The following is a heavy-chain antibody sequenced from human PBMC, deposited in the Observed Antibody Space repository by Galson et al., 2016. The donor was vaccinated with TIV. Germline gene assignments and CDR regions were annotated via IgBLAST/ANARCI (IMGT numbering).Heavy chain of an antibody. J-gene: IGHJ4*02. V-gene: IGHV4-4*07. CDR1: GASITSYY. Sequence: ETLSLTCTVSGASITSYYWSWIRQPAGKGLEWIGRVYTSGDLNYNPSLRGRVILSVDTSKNQFSLKVTSVTAADTAVNYCTRRFDYWGQGILVTVSS. CDR2: VYTSGDL. CDR3: TRRFDY.